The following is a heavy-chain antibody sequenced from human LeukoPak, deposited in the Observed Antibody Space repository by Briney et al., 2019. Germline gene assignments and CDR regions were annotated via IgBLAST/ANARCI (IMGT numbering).Heavy chain of an antibody. D-gene: IGHD3-10*01. Sequence: PGGSLRLSCAASGFTFSSYGMHWVRQAPGKGLEWVALIWYDGSDKYYADSVKGRFTISRDNSKNTLHLQMNSLRVEDTAVYYCARGRVVIPEGPDYWGQGTLVTVSS. CDR3: ARGRVVIPEGPDY. CDR2: IWYDGSDK. V-gene: IGHV3-33*01. CDR1: GFTFSSYG. J-gene: IGHJ4*02.